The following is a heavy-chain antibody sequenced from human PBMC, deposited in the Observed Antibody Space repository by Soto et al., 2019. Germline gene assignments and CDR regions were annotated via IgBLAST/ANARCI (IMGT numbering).Heavy chain of an antibody. V-gene: IGHV3-30-3*01. D-gene: IGHD4-4*01. J-gene: IGHJ2*01. CDR2: ISYDGSNK. CDR1: GFTFSSYA. Sequence: QVQLVESGGGVVQPGRSLSLSCAASGFTFSSYAMHWVRQAPGKGLEWVAVISYDGSNKYYADSVNGRFTISRDNSKNTLYLQMNRLRADDTAVYYCARPVWRDDYNWGYFDLWGRGALVTVSS. CDR3: ARPVWRDDYNWGYFDL.